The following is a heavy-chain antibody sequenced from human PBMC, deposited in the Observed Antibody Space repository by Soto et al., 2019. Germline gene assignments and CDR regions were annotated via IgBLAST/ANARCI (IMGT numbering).Heavy chain of an antibody. CDR3: AGASRSSDALDI. CDR2: IFYYTGNT. Sequence: PSETLSLTCTVSGVSISSGGYYWSWIRQHPGKGLEWIVNIFYYTGNTYYNPSLKSRVTISIDTSKTQFSLNLGSVTAADAAMYFCAGASRSSDALDIWGQGTMVTVSS. V-gene: IGHV4-31*03. CDR1: GVSISSGGYY. D-gene: IGHD6-6*01. J-gene: IGHJ3*02.